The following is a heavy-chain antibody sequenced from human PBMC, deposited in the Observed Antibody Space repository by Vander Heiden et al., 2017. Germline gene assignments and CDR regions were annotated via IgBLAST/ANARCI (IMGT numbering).Heavy chain of an antibody. D-gene: IGHD4-17*01. CDR3: AKDDYGDYGLFDY. Sequence: EVQLVESGGGLVQPGRSLRLSCAASGFTFDDYAMHWVRQAPGKGLEWVSGISWNSGSIGYADSVKGRFTISRDNAKNSLYLQMNSLRAEDTALYYCAKDDYGDYGLFDYWGQGTLVTVSS. CDR2: ISWNSGSI. J-gene: IGHJ4*02. CDR1: GFTFDDYA. V-gene: IGHV3-9*01.